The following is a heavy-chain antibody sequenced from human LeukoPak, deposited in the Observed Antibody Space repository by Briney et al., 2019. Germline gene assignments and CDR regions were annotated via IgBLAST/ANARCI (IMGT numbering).Heavy chain of an antibody. V-gene: IGHV3-73*01. CDR3: AKALKSGYAFEAFDY. CDR1: GFTFSGSA. D-gene: IGHD5-12*01. Sequence: PGGSLRLSCAASGFTFSGSAMHWVRQASGKGLEWVGRIRSKANSYATAYAASVKGRFTISRDNSKNTLYLQMNSLRAEDTAVYYCAKALKSGYAFEAFDYWGQGTLVTVSS. J-gene: IGHJ4*02. CDR2: IRSKANSYAT.